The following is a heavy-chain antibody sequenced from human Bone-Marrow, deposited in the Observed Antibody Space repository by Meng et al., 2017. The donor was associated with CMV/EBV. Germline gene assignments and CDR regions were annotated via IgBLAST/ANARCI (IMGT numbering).Heavy chain of an antibody. D-gene: IGHD3-22*01. V-gene: IGHV1-69*10. Sequence: SVKVSCKASGGTFSSYAISWVRQAPGQGLEWMGGIIPILGIANYAQKFQGRVTITADKSTSTAYMELSSLRSEDTAVYYCAREGYYYDSSGYYVTYYYGMDVWGQGTTVTVSS. CDR1: GGTFSSYA. CDR3: AREGYYYDSSGYYVTYYYGMDV. J-gene: IGHJ6*02. CDR2: IIPILGIA.